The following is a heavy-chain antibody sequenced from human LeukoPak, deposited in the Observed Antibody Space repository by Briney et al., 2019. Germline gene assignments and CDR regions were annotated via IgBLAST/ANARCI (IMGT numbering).Heavy chain of an antibody. Sequence: SETLSLTCAVYGGSFSGYYWSWIRQPPGKGLEWIGEINHSGSTSYNPSLKSRVTMSVDTSKNQFSLKLSSVTAADTAVYYCARDPQMTPFDYWGQGTLVTVSS. V-gene: IGHV4-34*01. CDR3: ARDPQMTPFDY. D-gene: IGHD5-24*01. CDR2: INHSGST. CDR1: GGSFSGYY. J-gene: IGHJ4*02.